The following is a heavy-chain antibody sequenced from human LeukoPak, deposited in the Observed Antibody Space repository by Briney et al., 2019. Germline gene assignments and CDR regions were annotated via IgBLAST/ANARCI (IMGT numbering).Heavy chain of an antibody. V-gene: IGHV6-1*01. Sequence: SQTLSLTCAISGDSVSSNSAAWNWIRQSPSRGLEWLGRTYYRSKWYNDYAVSVKSRITINPDTPKNQFSLQLNSVTPEDTAVYYCARVGNYDFWSGYYTGIEWFDPWGQGTLVTVSS. D-gene: IGHD3-3*01. CDR1: GDSVSSNSAA. CDR3: ARVGNYDFWSGYYTGIEWFDP. J-gene: IGHJ5*02. CDR2: TYYRSKWYN.